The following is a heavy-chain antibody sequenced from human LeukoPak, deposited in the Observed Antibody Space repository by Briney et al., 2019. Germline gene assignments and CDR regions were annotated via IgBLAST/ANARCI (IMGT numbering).Heavy chain of an antibody. CDR3: ARGVREDSSGYSPQLLID. D-gene: IGHD3-22*01. Sequence: GGSLRLSCAASGFTFSTYSGNWIRQAPGKGLEWVSSISDDSNYIFYADSVKGRFTISRDNAKNSLYLQMNSLRAEDTAVYYCARGVREDSSGYSPQLLIDWGQGTLVTVSS. CDR1: GFTFSTYS. CDR2: ISDDSNYI. J-gene: IGHJ4*02. V-gene: IGHV3-21*01.